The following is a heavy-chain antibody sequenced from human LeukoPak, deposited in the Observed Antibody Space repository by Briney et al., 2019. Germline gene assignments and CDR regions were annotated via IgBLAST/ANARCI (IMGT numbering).Heavy chain of an antibody. CDR2: INHSGST. CDR1: GGSISSYY. J-gene: IGHJ4*02. V-gene: IGHV4-34*01. CDR3: ARTLSYFDY. Sequence: SETLSLTCTVSGGSISSYYWSWIRQPPGKGLEWIGEINHSGSTNYNPSLKSRVTISVDTSKNHYSLNLSSVTAADTAMYYCARTLSYFDYWGQGTLVTVSS.